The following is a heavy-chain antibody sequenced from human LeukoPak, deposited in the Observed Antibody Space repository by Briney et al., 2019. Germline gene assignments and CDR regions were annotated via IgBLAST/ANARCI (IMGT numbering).Heavy chain of an antibody. D-gene: IGHD5-12*01. CDR2: MDPNSGKT. J-gene: IGHJ4*02. Sequence: GASVTVSFKTSGYIFTIYDINWVRQATGQGLEWMGWMDPNSGKTGYAQKFQGRVTITRNTSISTAYMELSSLTSEDTAVYFCARGRRYSGYDRGDYWGQGTLITISS. V-gene: IGHV1-8*03. CDR1: GYIFTIYD. CDR3: ARGRRYSGYDRGDY.